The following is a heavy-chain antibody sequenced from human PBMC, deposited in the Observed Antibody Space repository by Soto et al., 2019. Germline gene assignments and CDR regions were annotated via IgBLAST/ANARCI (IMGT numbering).Heavy chain of an antibody. Sequence: QVQLEQSGAEVKMPGSSVRLSCKASGGSFYSYVFFWVRQAPGQGLEYMGGIIPLFNTPSYSQKFHGRATIAADGSTHTAHLDLNSLTSEDTALYFCPTMGRDGDEFDSFVQYWGQGSLVTVSS. CDR1: GGSFYSYV. J-gene: IGHJ4*02. V-gene: IGHV1-69*01. CDR3: PTMGRDGDEFDSFVQY. CDR2: IIPLFNTP. D-gene: IGHD3-10*01.